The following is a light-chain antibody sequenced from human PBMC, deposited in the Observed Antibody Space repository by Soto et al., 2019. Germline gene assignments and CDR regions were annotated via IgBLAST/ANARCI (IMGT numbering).Light chain of an antibody. CDR3: AAWDESLNGQV. Sequence: QSVLTQPPSVSGTPGQSVTITCSESRSNIGGQTVSWYQQLPGTAPNLLIYSGHQRPSGVPDRFSASKSGSSASLAISGLQSEDEGDYYCAAWDESLNGQVFGGGTKVTVL. CDR2: SGH. V-gene: IGLV1-44*01. CDR1: RSNIGGQT. J-gene: IGLJ3*02.